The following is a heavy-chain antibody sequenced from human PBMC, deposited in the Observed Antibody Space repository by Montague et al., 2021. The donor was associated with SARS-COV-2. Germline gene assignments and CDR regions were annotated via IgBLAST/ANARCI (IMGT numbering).Heavy chain of an antibody. CDR1: GFTFSRHE. D-gene: IGHD3-10*01. Sequence: SLILSCAASGFTFSRHEVNWVRQAPGKGLEWVSYITSDGGIIYYADFVEGRFTISRDNAKNSLYLHMNSLRVGDTAVYYCATLARGLFDHGMDVWGQGTTVTVSS. J-gene: IGHJ6*02. CDR3: ATLARGLFDHGMDV. CDR2: ITSDGGII. V-gene: IGHV3-48*03.